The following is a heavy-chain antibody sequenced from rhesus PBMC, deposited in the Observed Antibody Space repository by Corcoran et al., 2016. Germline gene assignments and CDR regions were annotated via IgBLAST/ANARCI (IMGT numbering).Heavy chain of an antibody. CDR2: IYGSSGST. D-gene: IGHD6-31*01. V-gene: IGHV4-76*01. CDR3: ARHEIAAAGFDY. CDR1: RGSTSGVYD. J-gene: IGHJ4*01. Sequence: QVQLQESGPGLVKPSETLSLPCAVSRGSTSGVYDLTWIRHPSGKGLEWLGYIYGSSGSTNYNPSLKKRVTISKDTSKNKFSLKLSSVTAADTAVYYCARHEIAAAGFDYWGQGVLVTVSS.